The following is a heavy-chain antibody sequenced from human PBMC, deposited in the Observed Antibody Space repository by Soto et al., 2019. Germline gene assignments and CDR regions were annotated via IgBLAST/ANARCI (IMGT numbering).Heavy chain of an antibody. D-gene: IGHD3-10*01. CDR1: GFTFSSYA. V-gene: IGHV3-23*01. CDR3: AKDPYYYGSGSSGYMDV. J-gene: IGHJ6*03. Sequence: GGSLRLSCAASGFTFSSYAMSWVRQAPGKGLEWVSAISGSGGSTYYADSVKGRFTISRDNSKNTLYLQMNSLRAEDTAVYYCAKDPYYYGSGSSGYMDVWGKGTTVTVSS. CDR2: ISGSGGST.